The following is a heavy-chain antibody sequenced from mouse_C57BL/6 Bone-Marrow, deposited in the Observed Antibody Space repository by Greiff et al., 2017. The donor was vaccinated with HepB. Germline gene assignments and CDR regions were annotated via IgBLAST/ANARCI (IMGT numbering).Heavy chain of an antibody. CDR2: ISSGGSYT. Sequence: EVKLVESGGDLVKPGGSLKLSCAASGFTFSSYGMSWVRQTPDKRLEWVATISSGGSYTYYPDSVKGRFTISRDNAKNTLYLQMSSLKSEDTAMYYCERHGNYVYYAMEYWCQGPSVTVPT. J-gene: IGHJ4*01. CDR3: ERHGNYVYYAMEY. V-gene: IGHV5-6*02. D-gene: IGHD2-1*01. CDR1: GFTFSSYG.